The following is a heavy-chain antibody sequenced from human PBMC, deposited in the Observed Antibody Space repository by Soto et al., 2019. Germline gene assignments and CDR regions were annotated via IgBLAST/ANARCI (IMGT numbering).Heavy chain of an antibody. V-gene: IGHV3-23*01. J-gene: IGHJ4*01. CDR1: GFNYRTPFSSYA. Sequence: EVQLLESGGGFVQPGGSRRVSCAASGFNYRTPFSSYALAWNRRAPGKGLEWVSGLTGTGGSTFYAASVRGRFTISRDNSKNTLYLEMNSLRAEDTAEYYCAKGVSFSPAFYFDSWGHGTLVSVSS. D-gene: IGHD2-2*01. CDR3: AKGVSFSPAFYFDS. CDR2: LTGTGGST.